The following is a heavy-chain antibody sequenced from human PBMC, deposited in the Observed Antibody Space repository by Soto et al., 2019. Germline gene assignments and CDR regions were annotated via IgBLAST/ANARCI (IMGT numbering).Heavy chain of an antibody. D-gene: IGHD3-16*01. J-gene: IGHJ4*02. CDR3: ARDLNFAGEDY. CDR1: GFTFSDHY. CDR2: IRNKINRQTT. Sequence: GGSLRLSCAASGFTFSDHYMDWVRQTPGKGLEWVGRIRNKINRQTTEYAASVKGRFIISRDDSKNSVYLQMNSLKTEDTAVYYCARDLNFAGEDYWGQGTLVTVSS. V-gene: IGHV3-72*01.